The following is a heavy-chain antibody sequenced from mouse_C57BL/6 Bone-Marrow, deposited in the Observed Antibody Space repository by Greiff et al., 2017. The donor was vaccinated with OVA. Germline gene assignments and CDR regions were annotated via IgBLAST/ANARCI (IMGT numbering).Heavy chain of an antibody. CDR3: ARGYYYGSSSDYAMDY. Sequence: QVQLQQPGAELVMPGASVKLSCKASGYTFTSYWMHWVKQRPGQGLEWIGEIDPSDSYTNYNQKFKGKSTLTVDKSSSTAYMQISSLTSEDSAVYYCARGYYYGSSSDYAMDYWGQGTSVTVSS. J-gene: IGHJ4*01. CDR2: IDPSDSYT. V-gene: IGHV1-69*01. D-gene: IGHD1-1*01. CDR1: GYTFTSYW.